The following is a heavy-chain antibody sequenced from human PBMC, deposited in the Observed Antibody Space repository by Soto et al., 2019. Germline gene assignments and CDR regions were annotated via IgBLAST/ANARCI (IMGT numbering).Heavy chain of an antibody. D-gene: IGHD5-12*01. CDR3: VRGYSGYEIDY. CDR1: GYTFTSYA. Sequence: GASVKVSCKASGYTFTSYARHWVRQAPGQRLEWMGWINAGNGNTKYSQKFQGRVTITRDTSASTAYMELSSLRSEDTAVYYCVRGYSGYEIDYWGQGTLVTVSS. V-gene: IGHV1-3*01. J-gene: IGHJ4*02. CDR2: INAGNGNT.